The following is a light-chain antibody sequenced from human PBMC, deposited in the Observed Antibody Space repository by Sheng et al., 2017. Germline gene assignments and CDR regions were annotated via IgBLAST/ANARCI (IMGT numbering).Light chain of an antibody. CDR1: QSLLHNNGYNF. Sequence: DLVMTQSPLSLPVTLGEPASISCRSNQSLLHNNGYNFLDWYLQKPGQSPQLLIYLASNRASGVPDRFSGSGSGTDFTLKISRVEAEDVGVYYCMQALHALTFGPGTRVDIK. CDR3: MQALHALT. J-gene: IGKJ3*01. V-gene: IGKV2-28*01. CDR2: LAS.